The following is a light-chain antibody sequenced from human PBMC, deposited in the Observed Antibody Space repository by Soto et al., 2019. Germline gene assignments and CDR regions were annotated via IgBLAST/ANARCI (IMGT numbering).Light chain of an antibody. J-gene: IGKJ4*01. Sequence: EIVLTQSPVTLSLSPGERGTLSCRASQTVSSTYLAWFQQKPGQPPRLLIYGATSRDIGIPDRFSGSGSGTDFTLTISRLEPEDFAVYYCHHYGTSPPSTFGGGTKVDI. CDR3: HHYGTSPPST. CDR2: GAT. V-gene: IGKV3-20*01. CDR1: QTVSSTY.